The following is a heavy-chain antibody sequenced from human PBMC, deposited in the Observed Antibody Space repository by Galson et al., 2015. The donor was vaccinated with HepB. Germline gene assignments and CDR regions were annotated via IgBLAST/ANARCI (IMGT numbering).Heavy chain of an antibody. Sequence: SETLSLTCAVYGGSFSGYYWSWIRQPPGKGLEWIGEINHSGSTNYNPSLKSRVTISVDTSKNQFSLKLSSVTAADTAVYYCARTTYPYYYYYMDVWGKGTTVTVSS. CDR2: INHSGST. D-gene: IGHD4-17*01. V-gene: IGHV4-34*01. J-gene: IGHJ6*03. CDR3: ARTTYPYYYYYMDV. CDR1: GGSFSGYY.